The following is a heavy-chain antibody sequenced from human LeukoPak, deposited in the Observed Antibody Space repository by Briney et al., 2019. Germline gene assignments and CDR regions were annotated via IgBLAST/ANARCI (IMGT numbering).Heavy chain of an antibody. J-gene: IGHJ4*02. CDR3: TREFSGHYDILTDYYEGNAFDY. V-gene: IGHV3-74*01. D-gene: IGHD3-9*01. Sequence: GESLRLSCAASGFTFSTYNVNWVRQAPGKGLVWVSRFNSDGSNTRYADSVKGRFTISRDNAKNTLYLQMNSLRAEDTAVYYCTREFSGHYDILTDYYEGNAFDYWGQGTLVTVSS. CDR1: GFTFSTYN. CDR2: FNSDGSNT.